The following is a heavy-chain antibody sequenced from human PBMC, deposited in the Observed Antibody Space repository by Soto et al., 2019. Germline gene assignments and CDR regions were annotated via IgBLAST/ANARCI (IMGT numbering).Heavy chain of an antibody. V-gene: IGHV4-34*01. CDR3: SRGIDAYKGGRT. Sequence: QVQLHQWGAGLLKPSETLSLTCAVFDESLSDYYYTWTRQPPGKGLEWIGEIHPRGSTHYNPSLTTQXXLXQXXSTKHFSRTLLSVTAADTAVYYCSRGIDAYKGGRTWGQGTLVTVSS. D-gene: IGHD1-1*01. CDR2: IHPRGST. CDR1: DESLSDYY. J-gene: IGHJ5*02.